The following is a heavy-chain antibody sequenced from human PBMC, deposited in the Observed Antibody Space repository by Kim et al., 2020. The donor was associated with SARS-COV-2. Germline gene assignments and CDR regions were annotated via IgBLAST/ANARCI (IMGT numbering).Heavy chain of an antibody. CDR1: GGSISSGGYY. CDR3: ARSPKATVTNHFDY. V-gene: IGHV4-31*03. J-gene: IGHJ4*02. Sequence: SETLSLTCTVSGGSISSGGYYWSWIRQHPGKGLEWIGYIYYSGSTYYNPSLKSRVTISVDTSKNQFSLKLSSVTAADTAVYYCARSPKATVTNHFDYWGQGTLVTVSS. D-gene: IGHD4-17*01. CDR2: IYYSGST.